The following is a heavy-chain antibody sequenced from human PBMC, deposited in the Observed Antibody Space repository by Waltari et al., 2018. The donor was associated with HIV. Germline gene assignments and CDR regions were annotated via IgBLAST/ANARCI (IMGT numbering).Heavy chain of an antibody. V-gene: IGHV1-2*06. CDR1: GYTFTGYF. CDR3: ARDVRGVRVCAWFDP. CDR2: INPNSGDT. Sequence: QVQLVQSGAEVKNPGASVQVSCKASGYTFTGYFIHWVRQTPGQGLEWLGRINPNSGDTNYAQKFQGRVTMTRDTSISTVYMELNRLTSDDTAVYYCARDVRGVRVCAWFDPWGQGTLVTVSS. D-gene: IGHD3-10*01. J-gene: IGHJ5*02.